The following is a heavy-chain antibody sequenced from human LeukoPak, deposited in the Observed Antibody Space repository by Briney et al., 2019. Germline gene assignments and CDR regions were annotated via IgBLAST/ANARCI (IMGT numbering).Heavy chain of an antibody. CDR1: GYTFTGYY. V-gene: IGHV1-2*02. Sequence: ASVKVSCKASGYTFTGYYMHWVRQAPGQGLEWMGWINPNSGGTNYAQKFQGRVTMTRDTSISTAYMELSRLRSDDTAAYYCARDTSIVLMVYAGAFDIWGQGTMVTVSS. D-gene: IGHD2-8*01. J-gene: IGHJ3*02. CDR3: ARDTSIVLMVYAGAFDI. CDR2: INPNSGGT.